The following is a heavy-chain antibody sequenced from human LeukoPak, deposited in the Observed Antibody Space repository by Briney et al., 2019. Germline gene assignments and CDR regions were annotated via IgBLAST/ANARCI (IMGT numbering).Heavy chain of an antibody. V-gene: IGHV7-4-1*02. CDR1: GYTFTSYA. J-gene: IGHJ3*02. D-gene: IGHD1-1*01. CDR3: ARDGSFNDFDI. Sequence: ASVKVSCKASGYTFTSYAMNWVRQAPRQPLECMGWINTNTGNPTYTQDFTGRFVFSLNTSVRTAYVQMSSLKDEDTAVYYCARDGSFNDFDIWGQGTMVTVSS. CDR2: INTNTGNP.